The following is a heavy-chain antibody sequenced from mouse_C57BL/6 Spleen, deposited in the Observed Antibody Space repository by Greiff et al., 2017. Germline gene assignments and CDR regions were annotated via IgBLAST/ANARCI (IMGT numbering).Heavy chain of an antibody. CDR3: TRAYYDGSSSWLAY. CDR2: IRNKANNHAT. CDR1: GFTFSDAW. Sequence: EVKLMESGGGLVQPGGSMKLSCAASGFTFSDAWMDWVRQSTEKGLEWVAEIRNKANNHATYYAESVKGRFTISRDDSKSSVYLQMNSLRAEDTCIYYCTRAYYDGSSSWLAYWGQGTLVTVSA. V-gene: IGHV6-6*01. D-gene: IGHD1-1*01. J-gene: IGHJ3*01.